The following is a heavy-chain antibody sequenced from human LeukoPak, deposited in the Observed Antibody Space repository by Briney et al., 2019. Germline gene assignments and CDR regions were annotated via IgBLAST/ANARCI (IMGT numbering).Heavy chain of an antibody. Sequence: GGSLRLSCAASGFTVRGFLMSWVRQTPGKWLEWVANIKQDGSEKYYADSVKGRCTISRDNTKNSLSLQMNSLTAEGTAVYYCARAGRTWNYVYWGQGTLVTVSS. V-gene: IGHV3-7*01. CDR2: IKQDGSEK. CDR1: GFTVRGFL. CDR3: ARAGRTWNYVY. J-gene: IGHJ1*01. D-gene: IGHD1-7*01.